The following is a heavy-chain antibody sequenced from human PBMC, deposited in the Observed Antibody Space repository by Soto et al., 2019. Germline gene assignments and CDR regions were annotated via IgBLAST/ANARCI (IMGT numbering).Heavy chain of an antibody. CDR2: IIPIFGTA. J-gene: IGHJ6*02. D-gene: IGHD6-13*01. CDR3: ARDREQLVLTHQYYYYGMDV. CDR1: GGTFSSYA. V-gene: IGHV1-69*12. Sequence: QVQLVQSGAEVKKPGSSVKVSCKASGGTFSSYAISWVRQAPGQGLEWMGGIIPIFGTANYAQKFQGRVTITADESTVTAYMELSSLRSEDTAVYYCARDREQLVLTHQYYYYGMDVWGQGTTVTVSS.